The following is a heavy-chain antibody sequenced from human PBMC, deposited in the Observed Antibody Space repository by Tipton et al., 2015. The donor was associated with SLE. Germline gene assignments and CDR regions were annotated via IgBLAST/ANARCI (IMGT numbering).Heavy chain of an antibody. Sequence: SLTCTVSRASISTNSYYWGWVRQPPGRGLEWIGSIFYTGNTFYNPSLKSPVTMSVDTSKNQFSLRLTSVTAADTAVYYCARQASSSPGRFNFDSWGQGTLVTVSS. J-gene: IGHJ4*02. CDR2: IFYTGNT. CDR1: RASISTNSYY. D-gene: IGHD2-2*01. CDR3: ARQASSSPGRFNFDS. V-gene: IGHV4-39*01.